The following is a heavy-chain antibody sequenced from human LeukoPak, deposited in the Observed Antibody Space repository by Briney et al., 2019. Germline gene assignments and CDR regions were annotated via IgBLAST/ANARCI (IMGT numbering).Heavy chain of an antibody. CDR1: GYSFNTYW. Sequence: GESLKISCKGSGYSFNTYWIGWVRQMPGKGLEWMGIIYPGDSDTRYSPSFQGQVTISADKSISTAYLQWSSLKASDTAMYYCARSVDTAMVWGTYYYFDYWGQGTLVTVSS. CDR2: IYPGDSDT. CDR3: ARSVDTAMVWGTYYYFDY. V-gene: IGHV5-51*01. J-gene: IGHJ4*02. D-gene: IGHD5-18*01.